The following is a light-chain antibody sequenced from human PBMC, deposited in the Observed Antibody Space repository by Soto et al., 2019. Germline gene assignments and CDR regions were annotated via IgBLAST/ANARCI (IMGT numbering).Light chain of an antibody. Sequence: DIVMTQSPDSLPVSLGERATINCKSSQSLFYNSNDKNYLAWYQQKPGQPPKLLISWASTRESGVPDRFRGGGSATDFTLTITSLQAEDVAVYYCHQYYSAPYTFGQGTKLELK. CDR2: WAS. CDR1: QSLFYNSNDKNY. V-gene: IGKV4-1*01. CDR3: HQYYSAPYT. J-gene: IGKJ2*01.